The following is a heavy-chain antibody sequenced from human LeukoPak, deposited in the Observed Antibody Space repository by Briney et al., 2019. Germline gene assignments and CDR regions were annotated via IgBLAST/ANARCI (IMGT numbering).Heavy chain of an antibody. V-gene: IGHV4-34*01. CDR2: INHSGST. J-gene: IGHJ6*02. Sequence: SETLSLTCAVYGGSFSGYYWSWIRQPPGKGLEWIGEINHSGSTNYNPSLKSRVTISVDTSKNQFSLKLSSVTAADTAVYYCAREGPSFWSGPDYGMDVWGQGTTVTVSS. CDR1: GGSFSGYY. D-gene: IGHD3-3*01. CDR3: AREGPSFWSGPDYGMDV.